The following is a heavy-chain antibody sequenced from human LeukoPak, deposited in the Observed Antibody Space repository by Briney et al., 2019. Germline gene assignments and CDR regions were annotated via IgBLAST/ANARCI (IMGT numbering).Heavy chain of an antibody. CDR3: ARGPLRSRTIDY. J-gene: IGHJ4*02. Sequence: PSETLSLTCAVYGGSFSGYYWSWIRQPPGKGLEWIGEINHSGSTNYNPSLKSRVTISVDTSKNQFSLKLSSVTAADTAVYYCARGPLRSRTIDYWGQGTLVTVSS. D-gene: IGHD4-17*01. CDR2: INHSGST. V-gene: IGHV4-34*01. CDR1: GGSFSGYY.